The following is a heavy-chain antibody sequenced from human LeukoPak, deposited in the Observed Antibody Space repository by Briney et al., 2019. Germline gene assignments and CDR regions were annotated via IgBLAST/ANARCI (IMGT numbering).Heavy chain of an antibody. Sequence: PGGSLRLSCTASGFTFSSYWMSWVRQAPGKGLEWVANIKQDGSEKYYVDSVKGRFTISRDNAKNSLYLQMNSLRAEDTAVYYCARVRRSSSSYYFDYWGQGTLVTVSS. CDR1: GFTFSSYW. J-gene: IGHJ4*02. V-gene: IGHV3-7*01. D-gene: IGHD6-6*01. CDR2: IKQDGSEK. CDR3: ARVRRSSSSYYFDY.